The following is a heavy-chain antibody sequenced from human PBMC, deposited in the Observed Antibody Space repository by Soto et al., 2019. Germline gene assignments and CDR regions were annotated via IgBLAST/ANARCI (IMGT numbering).Heavy chain of an antibody. D-gene: IGHD5-18*01. CDR3: AKVDADSYRTDH. J-gene: IGHJ4*02. CDR2: IGRTNNT. V-gene: IGHV3-23*01. Sequence: GGSLRLSCAASGFTLSNSAMTWVRQALWKGPEWVSSIGRTNNTHYADAVQGRFAISRDNSQNTLYLHINSLTAEDTAVYFCAKVDADSYRTDHGDQGTLVTVSS. CDR1: GFTLSNSA.